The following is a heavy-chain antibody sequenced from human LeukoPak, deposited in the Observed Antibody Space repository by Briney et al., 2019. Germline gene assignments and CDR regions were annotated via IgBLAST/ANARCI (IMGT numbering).Heavy chain of an antibody. Sequence: GGSLRLSCAASGFMFSEYGMHWVRQAPGRGPEWVAVISYDGSNKYYADSVKGRFTISRDNAKNSLYLQMNSLRAEDTAVYYCARLDFGATYFDYWGQGTLVTVSS. CDR1: GFMFSEYG. CDR3: ARLDFGATYFDY. J-gene: IGHJ4*02. CDR2: ISYDGSNK. D-gene: IGHD1-26*01. V-gene: IGHV3-30*12.